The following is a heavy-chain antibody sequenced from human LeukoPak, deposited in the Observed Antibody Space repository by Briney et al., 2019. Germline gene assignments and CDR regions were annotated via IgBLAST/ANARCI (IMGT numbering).Heavy chain of an antibody. CDR2: ISYDGSNK. CDR1: GFTFSSYG. D-gene: IGHD4-17*01. J-gene: IGHJ1*01. CDR3: AKVSRYGDDGEYFQH. Sequence: GRSLRLSCAASGFTFSSYGMHWVRQAPGKGLEWVAVISYDGSNKYYADSVKGRFTISRDNSKNTLYLQMNSLRAEDTAVYYCAKVSRYGDDGEYFQHWGQGTLVTVSS. V-gene: IGHV3-30*18.